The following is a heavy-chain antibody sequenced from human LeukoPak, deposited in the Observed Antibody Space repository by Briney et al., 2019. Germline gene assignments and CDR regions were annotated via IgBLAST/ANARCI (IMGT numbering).Heavy chain of an antibody. CDR1: GYTFTVYY. CDR3: ARVVGAYCSSTSCSHYYYYMDV. Sequence: ASVKVSCKASGYTFTVYYMHWIRQAPGQGPEWMGWMNPHSGGTKSPQRFQGRVTMTRDTSISTAYMELSRLRSDDTAVYYCARVVGAYCSSTSCSHYYYYMDVWGKGTTVTVSS. V-gene: IGHV1-2*02. CDR2: MNPHSGGT. D-gene: IGHD2-2*01. J-gene: IGHJ6*03.